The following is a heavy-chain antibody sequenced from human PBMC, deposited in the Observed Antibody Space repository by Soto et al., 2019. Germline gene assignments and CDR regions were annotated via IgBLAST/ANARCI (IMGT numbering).Heavy chain of an antibody. CDR1: EYTFSSNA. CDR2: ISYDGSNK. CDR3: ARDFHQNSGYYGA. Sequence: QVQLVESGGGVVQPGRSLRLSCAASEYTFSSNAMHWVRQAPGKGLEWVAVISYDGSNKYYADSVKGRFTISRDNSKNKQYLQMNSLRAEDTAVYYCARDFHQNSGYYGAGGQGTLVTVSS. J-gene: IGHJ4*02. D-gene: IGHD3-22*01. V-gene: IGHV3-30-3*01.